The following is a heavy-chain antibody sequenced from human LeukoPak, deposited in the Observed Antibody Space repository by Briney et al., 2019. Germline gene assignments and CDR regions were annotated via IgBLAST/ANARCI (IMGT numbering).Heavy chain of an antibody. D-gene: IGHD3-10*01. V-gene: IGHV1-8*01. Sequence: ASVKVSCKASGYTFTSYDINWVRQATGQGLEWMGWMNPNSVNTGYAQKFQGRVTMTRYTSISTAYMERSSLRSEDTAVYYCARGLVRGVIIGGYWGQGTLVTVSS. J-gene: IGHJ4*02. CDR2: MNPNSVNT. CDR1: GYTFTSYD. CDR3: ARGLVRGVIIGGY.